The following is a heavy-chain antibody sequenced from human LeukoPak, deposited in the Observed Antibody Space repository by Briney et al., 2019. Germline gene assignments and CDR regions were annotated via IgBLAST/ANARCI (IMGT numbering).Heavy chain of an antibody. V-gene: IGHV1-8*02. D-gene: IGHD3-22*01. CDR3: AKAKEWDYDSSEDWFDP. CDR1: GYTFSSYD. Sequence: ASVKVSCKASGYTFSSYDISWVRQATGQGLEWMGRMNPKSGNTGYAQMFQGRVTITRNTSISTAYMELSRLRSDDTAVYYCAKAKEWDYDSSEDWFDPWGQGTLVTVSS. J-gene: IGHJ5*02. CDR2: MNPKSGNT.